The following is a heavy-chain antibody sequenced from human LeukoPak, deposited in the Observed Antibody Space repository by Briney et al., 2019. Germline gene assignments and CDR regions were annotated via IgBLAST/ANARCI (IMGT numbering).Heavy chain of an antibody. Sequence: ASVKVSCKASGYTFTSYDINWVRHATGQGLEWMGLMNPNSGTTGYDQNFQDRVTITSNTSINTAYMELRSLRSEDTAVYYCARVDGVTNFDYWGQGTLVTVSS. CDR1: GYTFTSYD. CDR3: ARVDGVTNFDY. D-gene: IGHD4-23*01. J-gene: IGHJ4*02. CDR2: MNPNSGTT. V-gene: IGHV1-8*03.